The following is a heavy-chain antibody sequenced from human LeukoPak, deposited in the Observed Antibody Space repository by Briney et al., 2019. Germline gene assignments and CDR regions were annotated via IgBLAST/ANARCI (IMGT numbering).Heavy chain of an antibody. D-gene: IGHD3-22*01. V-gene: IGHV4-4*07. CDR2: IYTNGGT. CDR3: ARVSYYDSSSFYYYYGMDV. J-gene: IGHJ6*02. Sequence: SETLSLTCTVSGGSISSYYWSWIREPAGTGLEWIGRIYTNGGTNYNPSLKSRVTMSVDTSKNQISLKVRSVSAADTAVYYCARVSYYDSSSFYYYYGMDVWGQGTTVTVSS. CDR1: GGSISSYY.